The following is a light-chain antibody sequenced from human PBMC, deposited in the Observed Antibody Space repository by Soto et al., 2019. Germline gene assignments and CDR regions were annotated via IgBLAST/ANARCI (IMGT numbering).Light chain of an antibody. Sequence: NFMLTQPHSVSESPGKTVTISCTRSSGSIASNYVQWYQQRPGSAPTTVIYEDNQRPSGVPDRFSGSIDSSSNSASLTISGLKTEDEADYYCQSYDSSNHEGVFGGGTKVPVL. CDR2: EDN. CDR3: QSYDSSNHEGV. CDR1: SGSIASNY. J-gene: IGLJ2*01. V-gene: IGLV6-57*04.